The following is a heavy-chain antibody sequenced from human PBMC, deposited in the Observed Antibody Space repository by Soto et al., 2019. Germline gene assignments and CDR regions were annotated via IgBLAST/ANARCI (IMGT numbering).Heavy chain of an antibody. CDR1: GFTFSRYW. J-gene: IGHJ6*02. V-gene: IGHV3-74*01. CDR3: ASNYAYAEGYYWYGIDV. D-gene: IGHD3-16*01. Sequence: EVQLGECGGGLVLPGWSLRLSCAASGFTFSRYWMHWVRQAPGKGLVWVSRISSYGSDTHYADSVKGRFTISRDNAKNTLYLQMNSLRAEDTAVYYCASNYAYAEGYYWYGIDVWGQGTTVTVSS. CDR2: ISSYGSDT.